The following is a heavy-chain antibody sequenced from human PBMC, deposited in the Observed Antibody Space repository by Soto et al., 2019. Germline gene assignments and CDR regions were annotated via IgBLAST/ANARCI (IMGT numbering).Heavy chain of an antibody. CDR3: VRDGSGNLYLNWFDP. J-gene: IGHJ5*02. CDR2: ISSHSSTL. V-gene: IGHV3-48*02. Sequence: GSLSLSCTASGFTFSSYSMNWVRQAPGKGLEWISYISSHSSTLYYADSVKGRFTISRDNAGNSLYLQMNSLRDEDTAVYYCVRDGSGNLYLNWFDPWGQGTLVTVSS. CDR1: GFTFSSYS. D-gene: IGHD6-19*01.